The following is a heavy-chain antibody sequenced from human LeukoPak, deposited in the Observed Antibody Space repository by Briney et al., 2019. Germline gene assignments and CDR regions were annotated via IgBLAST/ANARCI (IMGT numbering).Heavy chain of an antibody. CDR3: ARGYSYGYFDY. Sequence: SVTVSCTASGGTFSSYAISRVRQAPGQGLEWMGGIIPIFGTANYAQKFQGRVTITADESTSTAYMELSSLRSEDTAVYYCARGYSYGYFDYWGQGTLVTVSS. CDR2: IIPIFGTA. J-gene: IGHJ4*02. V-gene: IGHV1-69*13. CDR1: GGTFSSYA. D-gene: IGHD5-18*01.